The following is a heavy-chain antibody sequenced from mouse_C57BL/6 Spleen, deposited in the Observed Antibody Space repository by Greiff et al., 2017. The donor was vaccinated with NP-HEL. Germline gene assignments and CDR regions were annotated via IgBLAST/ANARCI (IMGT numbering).Heavy chain of an antibody. D-gene: IGHD2-4*01. V-gene: IGHV1-53*01. CDR2: INPNNGGT. CDR1: GYTFTSYW. Sequence: QVQLQQPGTELVKPGASVKLSCKASGYTFTSYWMHWVKQRPGQGLEWIGNINPNNGGTNYTEKFKSKATLTVDKSSSTAYMQLSSLTSEDSAVYYCARSRDYDYYAMDYWGQGTSVTVSS. J-gene: IGHJ4*01. CDR3: ARSRDYDYYAMDY.